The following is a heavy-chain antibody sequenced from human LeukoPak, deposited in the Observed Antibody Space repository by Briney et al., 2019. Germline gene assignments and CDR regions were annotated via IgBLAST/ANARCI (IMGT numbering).Heavy chain of an antibody. CDR3: ARDQTAYYDHPDY. Sequence: PGGSLRLSCAASGFTFSSYWMSWVRQAPGKGLEWVSYISSSGSTIYYADSVKGRFTISRDNAKNSLYLQMNSLRAEDTAVYYCARDQTAYYDHPDYWGQGTLVTVSS. CDR2: ISSSGSTI. CDR1: GFTFSSYW. D-gene: IGHD3-22*01. V-gene: IGHV3-48*04. J-gene: IGHJ4*02.